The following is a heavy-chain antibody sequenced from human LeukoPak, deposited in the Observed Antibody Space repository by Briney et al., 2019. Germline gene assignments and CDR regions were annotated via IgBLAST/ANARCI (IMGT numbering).Heavy chain of an antibody. V-gene: IGHV3-74*01. CDR2: INSDGSNT. D-gene: IGHD3-10*01. J-gene: IGHJ6*03. Sequence: GGSLRLSCTASAFTFSNYWMHWVRQAPGKGLVWVSRINSDGSNTNYADSVKGRITISRDNGKNTLYLQMSSLRAEDTAVYYCARVSGSAGDIYYYYYIDVWGKGTTVTVSS. CDR1: AFTFSNYW. CDR3: ARVSGSAGDIYYYYYIDV.